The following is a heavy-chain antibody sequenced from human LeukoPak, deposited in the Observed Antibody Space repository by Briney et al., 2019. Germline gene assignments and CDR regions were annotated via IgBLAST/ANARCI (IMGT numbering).Heavy chain of an antibody. V-gene: IGHV3-23*01. Sequence: GGSLRPSCAASGFTFSSYAMSWVRQAPGKGLEWVSAISGSGGSTYYADSVKGRFTISRDNSKNTLYLQMNSLRAEDTAVYYCAKAEGVYYDILTGYSYYFDYWGQGTLVTVSS. D-gene: IGHD3-9*01. CDR1: GFTFSSYA. CDR3: AKAEGVYYDILTGYSYYFDY. J-gene: IGHJ4*02. CDR2: ISGSGGST.